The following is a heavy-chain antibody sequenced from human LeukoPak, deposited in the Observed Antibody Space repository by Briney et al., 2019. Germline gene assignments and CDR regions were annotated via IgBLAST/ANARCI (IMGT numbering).Heavy chain of an antibody. CDR3: ARDRPGYCSGGSCYADY. D-gene: IGHD2-15*01. CDR1: GGTFSSYA. J-gene: IGHJ4*02. CDR2: IIPIFGTA. V-gene: IGHV1-69*13. Sequence: SVKVSCKASGGTFSSYAISWVRQAPGQGLEWMGGIIPIFGTANYAQKFQGRVTITADESTSTAYMELRSLRSDDTAVYYCARDRPGYCSGGSCYADYWGQGTLVTVSS.